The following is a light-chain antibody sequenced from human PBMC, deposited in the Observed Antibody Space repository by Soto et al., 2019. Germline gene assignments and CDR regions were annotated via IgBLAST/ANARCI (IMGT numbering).Light chain of an antibody. CDR1: QSISNY. CDR3: QQSYSNPFT. V-gene: IGKV1-39*01. J-gene: IGKJ3*01. CDR2: AAS. Sequence: DIQMTQSPSSLSASVGDRVTITCRASQSISNYLNWYQQKPGKVPKLLVYAASSLQGGVPSRFSGSGSGTDFTLTISSLQPEDFATYYCQQSYSNPFTFGPGTKVD.